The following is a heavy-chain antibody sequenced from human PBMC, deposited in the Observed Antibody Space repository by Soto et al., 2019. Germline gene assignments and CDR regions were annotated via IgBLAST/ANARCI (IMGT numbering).Heavy chain of an antibody. V-gene: IGHV4-34*01. D-gene: IGHD3-10*01. CDR2: INHSGST. J-gene: IGHJ6*03. CDR3: ARGAYYYGSGSYVYYYYMDV. Sequence: SETLSLTCAVYGGSFSGYYWSWIRQPPGKGLEWIGEINHSGSTNYNPSLKSRVTISVDTSKNQFSLKLSSVTAADTAVYYCARGAYYYGSGSYVYYYYMDVWGKGTTVTVSS. CDR1: GGSFSGYY.